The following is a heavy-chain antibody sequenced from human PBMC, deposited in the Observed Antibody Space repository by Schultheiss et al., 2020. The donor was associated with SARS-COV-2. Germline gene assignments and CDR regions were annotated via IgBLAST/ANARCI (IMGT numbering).Heavy chain of an antibody. CDR2: ISGSGGST. CDR3: ARADIVVVPAAMRLGMDV. Sequence: GGSLRLSCAASGFTFSSYAMSWVRQAPGKGLEWVSAISGSGGSTYYADSVKGRFTISRDNSKNTLYLQMNSLRAEDTAVYYCARADIVVVPAAMRLGMDVWGQGTTVTVSS. V-gene: IGHV3-23*01. J-gene: IGHJ6*02. D-gene: IGHD2-2*01. CDR1: GFTFSSYA.